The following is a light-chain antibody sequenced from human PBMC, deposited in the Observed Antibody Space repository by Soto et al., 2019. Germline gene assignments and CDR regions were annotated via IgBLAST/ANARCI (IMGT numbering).Light chain of an antibody. CDR2: GAS. CDR3: QESYSTPLT. J-gene: IGKJ4*01. Sequence: DIQMTHSPSSLSAXVGSRXXXXXXTSQSISRYLNWYQQKPGRAPKLLIYGASTLESGVPSRFSGSGSGTDFTLTINNLQPEDFASYFCQESYSTPLTLGGGTKVDIK. CDR1: QSISRY. V-gene: IGKV1-39*01.